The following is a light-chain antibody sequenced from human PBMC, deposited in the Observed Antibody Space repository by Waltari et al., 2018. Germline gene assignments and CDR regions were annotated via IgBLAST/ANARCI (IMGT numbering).Light chain of an antibody. CDR2: QAS. J-gene: IGKJ1*01. CDR1: QRVSKW. CDR3: QQYDSSPWT. Sequence: DIQMTQSPSTLSASVGDRVTITCRASQRVSKWLAGYQQKPGKAPKLLIYQASSLEGGVTSRFSGSGSGTEFTLTISSLQPDDFATYYCQQYDSSPWTFGQGTRVEIK. V-gene: IGKV1-5*03.